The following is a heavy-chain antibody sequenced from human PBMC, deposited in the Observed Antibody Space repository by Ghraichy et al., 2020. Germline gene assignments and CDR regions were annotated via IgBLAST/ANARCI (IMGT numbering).Heavy chain of an antibody. CDR3: ARILLEYSGYDGYVWGSYRPGYNWFDP. Sequence: SGPTLVKPTETLTLTCTVSGFSLSNARMGVSWIRQPPGKALEWLAHIFSNDEKSYSTSLKSRLTISKDTSKSQVVLTMTNMDPVDTATYYCARILLEYSGYDGYVWGSYRPGYNWFDPWGQGTLVTVSS. CDR1: GFSLSNARMG. J-gene: IGHJ5*02. V-gene: IGHV2-26*02. D-gene: IGHD3-16*02. CDR2: IFSNDEK.